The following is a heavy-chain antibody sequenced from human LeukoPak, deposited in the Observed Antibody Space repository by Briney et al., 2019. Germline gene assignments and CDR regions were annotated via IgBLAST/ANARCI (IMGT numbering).Heavy chain of an antibody. CDR2: INHSGST. D-gene: IGHD2-2*01. J-gene: IGHJ6*03. Sequence: SETLSLTCAVYGGSFSGYYWSWIRQPPGKGLEWIGEINHSGSTNYNPSLKSRVTISVDTSKNQFSLKLSSVTAADTAVYYCARPRGYCSSTSCRYYYYYYMDVWGKGTTVTVSS. V-gene: IGHV4-34*01. CDR3: ARPRGYCSSTSCRYYYYYYMDV. CDR1: GGSFSGYY.